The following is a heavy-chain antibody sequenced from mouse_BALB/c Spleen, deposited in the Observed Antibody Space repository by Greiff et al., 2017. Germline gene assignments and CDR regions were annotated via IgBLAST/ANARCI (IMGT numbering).Heavy chain of an antibody. CDR2: ISSGSSTI. Sequence: EVQLQESGGGLVQPGGSRKLSCAASGFTFSSFGMHWVRQAPEKGLEWVAYISSGSSTIYYADTVKGRFTISRDNPKNTLFLQMTSLRSEDTAMYYCARSGSMITLDYWGQGTTLTVSS. CDR3: ARSGSMITLDY. D-gene: IGHD2-4*01. J-gene: IGHJ2*01. CDR1: GFTFSSFG. V-gene: IGHV5-17*02.